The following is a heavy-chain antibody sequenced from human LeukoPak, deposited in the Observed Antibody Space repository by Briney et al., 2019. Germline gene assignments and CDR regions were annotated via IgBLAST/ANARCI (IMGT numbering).Heavy chain of an antibody. V-gene: IGHV3-23*01. CDR1: GFTFNSYA. D-gene: IGHD3-9*01. CDR3: AKVRLRYFDWLPQGFDY. CDR2: ISGSGGST. Sequence: GGSLRLSCAASGFTFNSYAMSWVRQAPGKGLEWVSAISGSGGSTYYADSVKGRFTISRDNSKNTLYLQMNSLRAEDTAVYYCAKVRLRYFDWLPQGFDYWGQGTLVTVSS. J-gene: IGHJ4*02.